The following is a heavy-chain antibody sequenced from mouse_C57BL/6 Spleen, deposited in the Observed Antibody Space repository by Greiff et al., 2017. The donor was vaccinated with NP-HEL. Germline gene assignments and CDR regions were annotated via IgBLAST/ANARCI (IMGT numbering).Heavy chain of an antibody. V-gene: IGHV1-61*01. Sequence: VQLQQPGAELVRPGSSVKLSCKASGYTFTSYWMDWVKQRPGQGLEWIGNIYPSDSETHYNQKFKDKATLTVDKSSSTAYMQLSSLTSEDSAVYYCARYWAYYFDYWGQGTTLTVSS. J-gene: IGHJ2*01. CDR3: ARYWAYYFDY. CDR1: GYTFTSYW. D-gene: IGHD4-1*01. CDR2: IYPSDSET.